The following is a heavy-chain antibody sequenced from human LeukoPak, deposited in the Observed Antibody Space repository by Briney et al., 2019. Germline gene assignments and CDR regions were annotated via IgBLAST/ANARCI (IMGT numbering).Heavy chain of an antibody. J-gene: IGHJ5*02. D-gene: IGHD2-15*01. Sequence: QPGGSLRLSCAASGFTVSSNYMSWVRQAPGKGLEWVSVIYSGGSTYYADSVKGRFTISRDNSKNTLYLQMNSLRAEDTAVYYCARALGYCSGGSCSGNPAPFDPWGQGTLVTVSS. CDR1: GFTVSSNY. CDR3: ARALGYCSGGSCSGNPAPFDP. CDR2: IYSGGST. V-gene: IGHV3-53*01.